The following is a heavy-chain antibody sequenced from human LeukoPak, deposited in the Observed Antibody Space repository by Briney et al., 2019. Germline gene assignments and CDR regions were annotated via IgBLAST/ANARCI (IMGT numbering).Heavy chain of an antibody. CDR1: GGSISNYY. J-gene: IGHJ6*02. V-gene: IGHV4-59*01. D-gene: IGHD2/OR15-2a*01. Sequence: SETLSLTCAVSGGSISNYYLNWIRQPPGKGLGWIGYINYSGSTNYNPSLKSRVTISIDTSKNQFSLKLSSVTAADTAVYYCARDYFTSYYNYGMDVWGQGTTVTVSS. CDR2: INYSGST. CDR3: ARDYFTSYYNYGMDV.